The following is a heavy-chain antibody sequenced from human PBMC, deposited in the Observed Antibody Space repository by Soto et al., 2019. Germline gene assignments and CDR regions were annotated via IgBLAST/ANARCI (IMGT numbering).Heavy chain of an antibody. CDR2: IIPIFGTA. V-gene: IGHV1-69*06. D-gene: IGHD3-10*01. J-gene: IGHJ4*02. CDR1: GGTFSSYA. Sequence: GASVKVSCKASGGTFSSYAISWVRQAPGQGLEWMGGIIPIFGTANYAQKFQGRVTITADKSTSTAYMELSSLRSEDTAVYYCARDGSGRLGEFSDYWGQGTLVTVSS. CDR3: ARDGSGRLGEFSDY.